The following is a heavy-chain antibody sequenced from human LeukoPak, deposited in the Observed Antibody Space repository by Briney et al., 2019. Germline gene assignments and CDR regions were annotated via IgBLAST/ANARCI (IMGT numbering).Heavy chain of an antibody. J-gene: IGHJ4*02. Sequence: GASLQISCQGSGSSFTTYWIGWVRQVPGKGLEWMGIMYPGDSDTRYSPSFQGQVTISADNSINTAYLQWSSLKASDTAMYYCARHRDIGFDYWGQGTLVTVSS. V-gene: IGHV5-51*01. CDR3: ARHRDIGFDY. CDR1: GSSFTTYW. CDR2: MYPGDSDT.